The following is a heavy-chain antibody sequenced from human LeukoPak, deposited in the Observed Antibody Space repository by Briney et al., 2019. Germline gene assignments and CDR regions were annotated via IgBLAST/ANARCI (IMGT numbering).Heavy chain of an antibody. CDR3: ARDRPYYGSGSYYGAFDI. CDR2: IKQDGSEK. CDR1: GFTFSSYW. J-gene: IGHJ3*02. V-gene: IGHV3-7*01. D-gene: IGHD3-10*01. Sequence: PGGSLRLSRAASGFTFSSYWMSWARQAPGKGLEWVANIKQDGSEKYYVDSVKGRFTISRDNAKNSLYLQMNSLRAEDTAVYYCARDRPYYGSGSYYGAFDIWGQGTMVTVSS.